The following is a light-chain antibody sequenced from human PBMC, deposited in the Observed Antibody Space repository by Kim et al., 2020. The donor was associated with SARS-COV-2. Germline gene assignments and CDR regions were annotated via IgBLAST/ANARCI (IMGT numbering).Light chain of an antibody. CDR1: NLGSRS. CDR3: QAWDSSGDHWV. Sequence: SYELTQPPSVSVAPGKTARITCGGDNLGSRSVHWYQQKPGQAPVLVIYYDSDRPSGIPERFSASNSGNTATLTISRVEAGDEADYYCQAWDSSGDHWVFG. CDR2: YDS. V-gene: IGLV3-21*04. J-gene: IGLJ3*02.